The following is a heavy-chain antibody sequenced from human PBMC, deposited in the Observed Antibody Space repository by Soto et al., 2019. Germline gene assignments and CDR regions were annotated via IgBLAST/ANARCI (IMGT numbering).Heavy chain of an antibody. CDR1: GFTFSSYA. D-gene: IGHD3-10*01. V-gene: IGHV3-23*01. CDR2: ISGSGGST. CDR3: VWFGETKYYYYYGMDV. Sequence: GGSLRLSCAASGFTFSSYAMSWVRQAPGKGLEWVSAISGSGGSTYYADSVKGRFTISRDNSKNTLYLQMNSLRAEDTAVYYCVWFGETKYYYYYGMDVWGQGTTVTVSS. J-gene: IGHJ6*02.